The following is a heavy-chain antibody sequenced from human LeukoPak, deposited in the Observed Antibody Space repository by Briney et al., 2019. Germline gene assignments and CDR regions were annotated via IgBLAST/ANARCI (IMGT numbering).Heavy chain of an antibody. V-gene: IGHV3-23*01. CDR1: GFTFSSYA. Sequence: PGESLRLSCAASGFTFSSYAMSWVRQAPGKGLEWVSAISGSGGSTYYADSVKGRFTISRDNSKNTLYLQMNSLRAEDTAVYYCAKATASGSYYEFDYWGQGTLVTVSS. CDR2: ISGSGGST. CDR3: AKATASGSYYEFDY. J-gene: IGHJ4*02. D-gene: IGHD1-26*01.